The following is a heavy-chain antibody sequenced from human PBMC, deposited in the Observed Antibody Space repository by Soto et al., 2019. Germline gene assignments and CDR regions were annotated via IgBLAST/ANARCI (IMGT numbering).Heavy chain of an antibody. D-gene: IGHD2-2*01. Sequence: DVQLVESGGGLVQPGRSLRLSCAASGFTFDDYAMHWVRQAPGKGLEWVSGISWNSSSIGYADSVKGRFTISRDNAKNSLYLQMNSLRAEDTALYYCAKVGCSSTSCYALDYWGQGTLVTVSS. CDR2: ISWNSSSI. V-gene: IGHV3-9*01. CDR1: GFTFDDYA. CDR3: AKVGCSSTSCYALDY. J-gene: IGHJ4*02.